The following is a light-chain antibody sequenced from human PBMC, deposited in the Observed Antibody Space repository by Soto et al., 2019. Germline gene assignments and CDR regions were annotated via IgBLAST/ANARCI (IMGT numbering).Light chain of an antibody. Sequence: DTQMTQCPSSVSASFGDRVTITCRASQNVRSYLNWYQQKPGKAPNLLIYETSTLQSGVPSSFSGDGYGTDFTLRISSLHPEDFATYYCQQLESYPSTFGGGTKVDI. V-gene: IGKV1-39*01. CDR2: ETS. CDR3: QQLESYPST. J-gene: IGKJ4*01. CDR1: QNVRSY.